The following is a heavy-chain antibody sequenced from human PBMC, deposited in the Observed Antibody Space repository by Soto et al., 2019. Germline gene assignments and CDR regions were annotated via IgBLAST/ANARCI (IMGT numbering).Heavy chain of an antibody. CDR2: IWFDGSNK. V-gene: IGHV3-33*01. CDR1: GFTFSIYG. J-gene: IGHJ4*02. Sequence: PGGSLRLSCAASGFTFSIYGMHWVRQAPGKGLEWVALIWFDGSNKYYADSVKGRFTISRDNSKNTLYLQMNSLRAEDTAVYYCARDYYKYYDSSGYYRSPAYWGQGTLVTVSS. D-gene: IGHD3-22*01. CDR3: ARDYYKYYDSSGYYRSPAY.